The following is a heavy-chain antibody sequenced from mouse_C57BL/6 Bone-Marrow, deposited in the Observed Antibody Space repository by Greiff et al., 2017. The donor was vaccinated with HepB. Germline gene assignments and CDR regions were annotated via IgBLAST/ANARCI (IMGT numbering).Heavy chain of an antibody. CDR1: DYEFPSYD. CDR2: INSEGGST. J-gene: IGHJ1*03. D-gene: IGHD1-1*01. V-gene: IGHV5-2*01. Sequence: EVQGVESGGGLVQPGDSLKLSCESNDYEFPSYDMSWVRKTPGQRLELVAAINSEGGSTYYPDTMERRFIISRDNTKKTLYLQMSSLRSEDTALYYCARQRSYYGSSPYWYFDVWGTGTTVTVSS. CDR3: ARQRSYYGSSPYWYFDV.